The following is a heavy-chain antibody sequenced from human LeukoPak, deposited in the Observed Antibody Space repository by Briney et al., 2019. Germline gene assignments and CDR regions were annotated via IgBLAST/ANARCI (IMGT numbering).Heavy chain of an antibody. Sequence: ASVKVSCKASGYTFTGYYMHWVRQAPGRGLEWMGWINPNSGGTNYAQKFQGRVTMTRDTSISTAYMELSRLRSDDTAVYHCARVRYNWRTTGDWFDPWGQGTLVTVSS. J-gene: IGHJ5*02. V-gene: IGHV1-2*02. D-gene: IGHD1-20*01. CDR1: GYTFTGYY. CDR3: ARVRYNWRTTGDWFDP. CDR2: INPNSGGT.